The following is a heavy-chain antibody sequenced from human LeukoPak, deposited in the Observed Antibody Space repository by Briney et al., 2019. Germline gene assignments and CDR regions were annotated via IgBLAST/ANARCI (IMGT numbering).Heavy chain of an antibody. CDR2: ISSSGSTI. D-gene: IGHD2-2*02. V-gene: IGHV3-11*04. Sequence: PGGSLRLSCAASGFIFSDHYMDWVRQAPGKGLEWVLYISSSGSTIYYADSVKGRFTISRDNAKNSLYLQMNSLRAEDTAVYYCARGVVPAAITPFDYWAREPWSPSPQ. CDR1: GFIFSDHY. J-gene: IGHJ4*02. CDR3: ARGVVPAAITPFDY.